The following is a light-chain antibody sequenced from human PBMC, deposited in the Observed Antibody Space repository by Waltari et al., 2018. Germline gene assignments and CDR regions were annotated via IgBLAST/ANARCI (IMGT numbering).Light chain of an antibody. CDR1: ALPKQY. J-gene: IGLJ2*01. V-gene: IGLV3-25*03. CDR3: QSADSSGTYVV. Sequence: SYELTQPPSVSVSPGQTVRITCSGDALPKQYAYWYQQKPGQAPVLVIYKDRERPSGIPDRFSGSSSGTTVTLTISGVQAEDEADYYCQSADSSGTYVVFGGGTKLTVL. CDR2: KDR.